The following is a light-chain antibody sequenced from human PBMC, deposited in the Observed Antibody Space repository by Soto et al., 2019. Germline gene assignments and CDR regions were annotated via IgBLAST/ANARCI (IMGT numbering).Light chain of an antibody. CDR2: DAS. CDR1: QDINDY. CDR3: QQYENLHT. Sequence: DIQLTQSPSSLSASVGDRVTITCQASQDINDYLNWYQQKPGKAPKLLIYDASNLETGVPSRFSGTGSGTDFTFTITILQPEDSATYYCQQYENLHTFGQGTRLEI. J-gene: IGKJ2*01. V-gene: IGKV1-33*01.